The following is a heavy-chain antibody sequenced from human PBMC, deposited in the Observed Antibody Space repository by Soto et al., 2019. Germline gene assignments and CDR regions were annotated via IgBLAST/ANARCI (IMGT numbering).Heavy chain of an antibody. CDR1: GGSFSGYY. Sequence: SETLSLTCAVYGGSFSGYYWSWIRQPPGKGLEWIGEINHSGSTNYNPSLKSRVTISVDTSKNQFSLKLSSVTAADTAVYYCASSFFKRGYSGYDSKRNDYWGQGTLVTSPQ. V-gene: IGHV4-34*01. J-gene: IGHJ4*02. CDR2: INHSGST. CDR3: ASSFFKRGYSGYDSKRNDY. D-gene: IGHD5-12*01.